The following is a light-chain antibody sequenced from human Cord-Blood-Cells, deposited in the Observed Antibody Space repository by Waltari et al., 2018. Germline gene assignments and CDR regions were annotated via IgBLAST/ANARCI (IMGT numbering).Light chain of an antibody. Sequence: QSALTQPRSVSGSPGQSVTISCTGTSSDGGGHNYVSWYQQHPGKAPKLMIYDVSKRPSGVPDRFSGSKSGNTASLTISGLQAEDEADYYCCSYAGSYTLVFGGGTKLTVL. V-gene: IGLV2-11*01. J-gene: IGLJ3*02. CDR1: SSDGGGHNY. CDR3: CSYAGSYTLV. CDR2: DVS.